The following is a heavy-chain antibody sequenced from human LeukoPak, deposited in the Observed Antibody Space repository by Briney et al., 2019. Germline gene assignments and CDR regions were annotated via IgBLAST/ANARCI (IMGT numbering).Heavy chain of an antibody. J-gene: IGHJ4*02. D-gene: IGHD2-21*02. CDR1: GGSISSSSYY. CDR3: ARGHCFGGDCYFDY. CDR2: IYYSGST. Sequence: PSEALSLTCTVSGGSISSSSYYWGWIRQPPGKGLEWIGNIYYSGSTIYNPSPKSRVTISVDTSKNQFSLKLSSVTAADTAVHYCARGHCFGGDCYFDYWGPGTLVT. V-gene: IGHV4-39*01.